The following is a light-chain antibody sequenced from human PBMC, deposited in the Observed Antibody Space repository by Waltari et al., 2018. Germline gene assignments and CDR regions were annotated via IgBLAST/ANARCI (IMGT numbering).Light chain of an antibody. CDR2: DVY. CDR1: TSDVGSYHY. V-gene: IGLV2-14*03. CDR3: SSYTDDTTLDVI. Sequence: QSALTQPASVSGSPGQTITIPCTGTTSDVGSYHYVPWYQRHPGKAPKRIIYDVYIRPSGVSSRFSGSKSGNTASLTISGLQAEDEGDYYCSSYTDDTTLDVIFGGGTKLTVL. J-gene: IGLJ2*01.